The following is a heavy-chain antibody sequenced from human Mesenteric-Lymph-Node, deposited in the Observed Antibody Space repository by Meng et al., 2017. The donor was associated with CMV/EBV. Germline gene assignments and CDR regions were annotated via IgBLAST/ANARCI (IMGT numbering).Heavy chain of an antibody. Sequence: GESLKISCAASGFSVTNAWMNWVRQAPGKGLEWVANIKQDGSEKYYVDSVKGRFTISRDNAKNSLYLQMNSLRAEDTAVYYCARDSGSYRLDYYYYYGMDVWGQGTTVTVSS. CDR1: GFSVTNAW. D-gene: IGHD1-26*01. J-gene: IGHJ6*02. V-gene: IGHV3-7*01. CDR2: IKQDGSEK. CDR3: ARDSGSYRLDYYYYYGMDV.